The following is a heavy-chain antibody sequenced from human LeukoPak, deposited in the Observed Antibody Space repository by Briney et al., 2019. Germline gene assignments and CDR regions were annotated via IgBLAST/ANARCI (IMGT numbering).Heavy chain of an antibody. CDR3: ARDSGWLRYHD. CDR1: GFTFSTHG. V-gene: IGHV3-23*01. CDR2: IGGSGIGHST. J-gene: IGHJ4*02. D-gene: IGHD5-12*01. Sequence: PGGSLRLSCVGSGFTFSTHGMNWVRQAPGKGLEWVSGIGGSGIGHSTHYADSVKGRFTISRDNSKNMVYLQMDSLRAEDTALYYCARDSGWLRYHDWGQGALVTVSS.